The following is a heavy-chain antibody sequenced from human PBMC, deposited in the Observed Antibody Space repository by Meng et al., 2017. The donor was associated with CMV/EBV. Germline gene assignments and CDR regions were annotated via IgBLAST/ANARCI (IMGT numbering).Heavy chain of an antibody. CDR3: ARDKGSTGPPFDY. V-gene: IGHV3-74*01. CDR2: INSDGSST. D-gene: IGHD2-2*01. J-gene: IGHJ4*02. Sequence: CAASGFTFSSYWMHWGRQAPGKGLVWVSRINSDGSSTSYADSVKGRFTISRDNAKNTLYLQMNSLRAEDTAVYYCARDKGSTGPPFDYWGQGTLVTVSS. CDR1: GFTFSSYW.